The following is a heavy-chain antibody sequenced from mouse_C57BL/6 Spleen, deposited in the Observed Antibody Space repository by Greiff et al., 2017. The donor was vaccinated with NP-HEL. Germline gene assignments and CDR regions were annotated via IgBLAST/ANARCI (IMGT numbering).Heavy chain of an antibody. J-gene: IGHJ4*01. CDR2: ISYDGSN. V-gene: IGHV3-6*01. CDR3: ARDYYGSSYEPAMDY. CDR1: GYSITSGYY. D-gene: IGHD1-1*01. Sequence: EVKLQESGPGLVKPSQSLSLTCSVTGYSITSGYYWNWIRQSPGNKLEWMGYISYDGSNNYNPSLKNRISITRDTSKNQFFLKLNSVTTEDTATYYCARDYYGSSYEPAMDYWGQGTSVTVSS.